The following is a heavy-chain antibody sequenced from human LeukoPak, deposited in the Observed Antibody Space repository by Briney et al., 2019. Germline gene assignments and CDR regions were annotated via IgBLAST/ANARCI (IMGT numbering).Heavy chain of an antibody. CDR1: GGSISRHF. CDR2: IHYSGRT. J-gene: IGHJ3*02. CDR3: ARLLDNDSSGDPDTFDM. Sequence: SETLSLTCSASGGSISRHFWSWIRQPPGKGLDWIGFIHYSGRTKYNPSLQSRVTISIDTSENNFSLKLTSVTAADTAVYYCARLLDNDSSGDPDTFDMWGQGTVVSVSS. V-gene: IGHV4-59*11. D-gene: IGHD3-22*01.